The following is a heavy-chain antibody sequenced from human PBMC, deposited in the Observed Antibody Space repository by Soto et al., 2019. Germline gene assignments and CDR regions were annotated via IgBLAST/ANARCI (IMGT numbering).Heavy chain of an antibody. CDR3: AKERDSMTTVTTFDY. CDR1: GFTFSSYG. V-gene: IGHV3-30*18. CDR2: ISYDGSNK. J-gene: IGHJ4*02. Sequence: QLQLVESGGGVVQPGRSLRLSCAASGFTFSSYGMHWVRQAPGKGLEWVAVISYDGSNKYYADSVKGRFTISRDNSKNTLYLQMNSLRAEDTAVYYCAKERDSMTTVTTFDYWGQGTLVTVSS. D-gene: IGHD4-17*01.